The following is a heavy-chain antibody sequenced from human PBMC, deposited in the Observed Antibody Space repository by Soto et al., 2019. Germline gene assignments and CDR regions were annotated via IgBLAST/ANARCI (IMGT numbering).Heavy chain of an antibody. V-gene: IGHV3-21*01. J-gene: IGHJ5*02. CDR3: ARGVDPNWFDP. D-gene: IGHD2-15*01. Sequence: SLRHSCAASGFTFSSYSMNWVRQAPGKGLEWVSSISSSSSYIYYADSVKGRFTISRDNAKNSLYLQMNSLRAEDTAVYYCARGVDPNWFDPWGQGTLVTVSS. CDR1: GFTFSSYS. CDR2: ISSSSSYI.